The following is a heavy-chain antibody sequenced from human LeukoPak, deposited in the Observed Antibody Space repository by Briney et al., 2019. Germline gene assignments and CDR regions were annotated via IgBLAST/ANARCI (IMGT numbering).Heavy chain of an antibody. J-gene: IGHJ4*02. CDR2: INPNSGGT. Sequence: GASVKVSCKASGYTFTGYYMHWARQAPGQGLEWMGWINPNSGGTNYAQKFQGRVTMTRDTSISTAYMELSRLRSDDTAVYYCARVRGRWPQIAAAGTGYSYGTYYFDYWGQGTLVTVSS. CDR3: ARVRGRWPQIAAAGTGYSYGTYYFDY. CDR1: GYTFTGYY. V-gene: IGHV1-2*02. D-gene: IGHD6-13*01.